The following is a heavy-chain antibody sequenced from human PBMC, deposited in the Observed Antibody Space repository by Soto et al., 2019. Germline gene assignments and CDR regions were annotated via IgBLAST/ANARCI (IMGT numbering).Heavy chain of an antibody. J-gene: IGHJ4*02. CDR2: ISSSSSYI. CDR1: GFTFSSYS. CDR3: ARDREYSYGIDY. D-gene: IGHD5-18*01. Sequence: PGGSLRLSCAASGFTFSSYSMNWVRQAPGKGLEWVSSISSSSSYIYYADSVKGRFTISRDNAKNSLYLQMNSLRAEDTAVYYCARDREYSYGIDYWGQGTLVTVSS. V-gene: IGHV3-21*01.